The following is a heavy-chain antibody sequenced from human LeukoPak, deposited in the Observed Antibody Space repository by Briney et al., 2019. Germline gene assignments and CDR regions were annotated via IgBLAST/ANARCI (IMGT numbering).Heavy chain of an antibody. J-gene: IGHJ6*02. V-gene: IGHV1-24*01. CDR1: GYTLTELS. CDR2: FDPEDGET. Sequence: ASVKVSCKVSGYTLTELSMHWVRQAPGKGLEWMGGFDPEDGETIYAQKFQGRVTMTEDTSTDTAYMELSSLRSEDTAVYYCVTKAPPNMVRGAHNYYYYGMDVWGQGTTVTVSS. CDR3: VTKAPPNMVRGAHNYYYYGMDV. D-gene: IGHD3-10*01.